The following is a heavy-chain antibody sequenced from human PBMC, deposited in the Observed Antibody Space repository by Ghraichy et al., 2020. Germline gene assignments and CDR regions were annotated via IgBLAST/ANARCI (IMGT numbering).Heavy chain of an antibody. V-gene: IGHV3-21*01. CDR3: ARGNIVVEPAALRVGMDV. CDR2: ISSSSSYI. J-gene: IGHJ6*02. Sequence: GGSLRLSCAASGFTFSSYSMNWVRQAPGKGLEWVSSISSSSSYIYYADSVKGRFTISRDNAKNSLYLQMNSLRAEDMAVYYCARGNIVVEPAALRVGMDVWGQGTTVTVSS. D-gene: IGHD2-2*01. CDR1: GFTFSSYS.